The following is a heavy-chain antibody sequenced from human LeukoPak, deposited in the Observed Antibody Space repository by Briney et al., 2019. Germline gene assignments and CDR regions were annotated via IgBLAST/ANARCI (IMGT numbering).Heavy chain of an antibody. CDR2: IYPGDSDT. V-gene: IGHV5-51*01. CDR3: ARQKRYFDWLLGEFDY. D-gene: IGHD3-9*01. J-gene: IGHJ4*02. Sequence: GESLKISCKGSGYSFTSYWIGWVRQMPGKGLEWTGIIYPGDSDTRYSPSFQGQVTISADKSISTAYLQWSSLKASDTAMYYCARQKRYFDWLLGEFDYWGQGTLVTVSS. CDR1: GYSFTSYW.